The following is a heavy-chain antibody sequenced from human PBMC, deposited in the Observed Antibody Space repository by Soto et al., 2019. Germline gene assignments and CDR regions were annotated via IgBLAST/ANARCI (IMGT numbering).Heavy chain of an antibody. V-gene: IGHV4-59*01. J-gene: IGHJ4*02. CDR2: IYYSGST. Sequence: SETLSLTCTVSGGSISSYYWSWIRQPPGKGLEWIGYIYYSGSTNYNPSLKSRVTISVDTSKNQFSLKLSSVTAADTAVYYCARERGGSCSGGSCYLDYWGQGTLVTVSS. D-gene: IGHD2-15*01. CDR3: ARERGGSCSGGSCYLDY. CDR1: GGSISSYY.